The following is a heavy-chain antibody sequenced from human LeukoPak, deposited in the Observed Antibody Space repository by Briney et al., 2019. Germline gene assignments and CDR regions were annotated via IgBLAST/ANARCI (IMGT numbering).Heavy chain of an antibody. CDR3: ARHGSTDYFDY. J-gene: IGHJ4*02. Sequence: SETLSLTCSVSGGSISSSTYYWGWIRQPPGKGLEWIGRIYYSGGTFYNPSLKSRVTISVDTSKNQLSLRLSSVTAADTAVYYCARHGSTDYFDYWGQGTLVTVSS. V-gene: IGHV4-39*01. CDR1: GGSISSSTYY. CDR2: IYYSGGT. D-gene: IGHD2-2*03.